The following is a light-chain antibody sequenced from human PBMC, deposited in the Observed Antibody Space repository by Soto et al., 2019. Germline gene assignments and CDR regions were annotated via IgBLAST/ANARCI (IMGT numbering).Light chain of an antibody. Sequence: QSALTQPASVSGSPGQSITISCTGTSSDVGGYNYVSWYQQHPGKAPKLMIYDVSNRPSGVSNRSSGSKSGNTASLNISGLQAEDESDYYGSSYTSSSTLYVFGTGTKLTVL. CDR2: DVS. V-gene: IGLV2-14*01. J-gene: IGLJ1*01. CDR3: SSYTSSSTLYV. CDR1: SSDVGGYNY.